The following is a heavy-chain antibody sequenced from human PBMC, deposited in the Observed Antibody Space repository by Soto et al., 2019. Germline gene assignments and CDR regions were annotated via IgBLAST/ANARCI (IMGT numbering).Heavy chain of an antibody. CDR3: ASGAAAGTEFDY. CDR1: GYTFTSYA. J-gene: IGHJ4*02. D-gene: IGHD6-13*01. V-gene: IGHV1-3*01. CDR2: INAGNGNT. Sequence: AASVKVSCKASGYTFTSYAMHWVRQAPGQRLEWMGWINAGNGNTKYSQKFQGRVTITRDTSASTAYMELSSLRSEDTAVYYCASGAAAGTEFDYWGQGTLVTVSS.